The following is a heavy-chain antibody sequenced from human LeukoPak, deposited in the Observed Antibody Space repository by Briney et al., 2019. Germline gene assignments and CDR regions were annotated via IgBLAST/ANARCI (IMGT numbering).Heavy chain of an antibody. D-gene: IGHD6-13*01. CDR1: GYSISSGYY. J-gene: IGHJ6*03. Sequence: KPSETLSLTCTVSGYSISSGYYWGWIRQPPGKGLEWIGSIFHSGTTYYNPSLKSRVTISVDTSKNQFSLRLSSVTAADTAVYFCAKSIASAGTNSCYYMGVWGTGTTVTVSS. CDR3: AKSIASAGTNSCYYMGV. CDR2: IFHSGTT. V-gene: IGHV4-38-2*02.